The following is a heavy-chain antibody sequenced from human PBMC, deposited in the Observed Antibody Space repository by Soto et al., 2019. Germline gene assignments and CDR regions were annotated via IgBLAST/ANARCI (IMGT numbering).Heavy chain of an antibody. V-gene: IGHV1-2*02. CDR1: GYTFTGYY. CDR3: ARDYDSWSGYSPSFDY. D-gene: IGHD3-3*01. CDR2: INPNSGGT. J-gene: IGHJ4*02. Sequence: ASVKVSCKASGYTFTGYYMHWVRQAPGQGLEWMGWINPNSGGTNYAQKFQGRVTMTRDTSISTAYMELSRLRSDDTAVYYCARDYDSWSGYSPSFDYWGQGTLVTLSS.